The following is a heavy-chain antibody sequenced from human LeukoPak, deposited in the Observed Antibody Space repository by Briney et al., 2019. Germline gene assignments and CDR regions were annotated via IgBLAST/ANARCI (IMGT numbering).Heavy chain of an antibody. CDR3: AKGFGSGWYVNDY. V-gene: IGHV3-23*01. J-gene: IGHJ4*02. D-gene: IGHD6-19*01. Sequence: GGSLRLSCAASGFTFSSYAMNWVRQAPGKGLEWVSAISGSGGSTYYADSVKGRFTISRDNSKNTLYLQLNSLRAEDTAVYYCAKGFGSGWYVNDYWGQGTLVTVSS. CDR1: GFTFSSYA. CDR2: ISGSGGST.